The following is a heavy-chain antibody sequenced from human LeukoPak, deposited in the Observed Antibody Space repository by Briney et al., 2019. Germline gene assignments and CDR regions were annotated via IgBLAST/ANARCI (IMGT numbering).Heavy chain of an antibody. CDR3: ARTLEAATHSSSWPTLFDY. D-gene: IGHD6-13*01. V-gene: IGHV4-59*01. CDR2: IYYSGST. J-gene: IGHJ4*02. CDR1: GGSISSYY. Sequence: SETLSLTCTVSGGSISSYYWSWIRQPPGKGLEWVGYIYYSGSTNYNPSLKSRVTISVDTSKNQFSLKLSSVTAADTAVYYCARTLEAATHSSSWPTLFDYWGQGTLVTVSS.